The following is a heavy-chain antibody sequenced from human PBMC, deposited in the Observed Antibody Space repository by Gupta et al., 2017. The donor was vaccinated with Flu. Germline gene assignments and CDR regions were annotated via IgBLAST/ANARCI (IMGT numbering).Heavy chain of an antibody. CDR2: IIPIFGTA. J-gene: IGHJ6*02. CDR1: GGTFSSYA. CDR3: ARTRCSGGSCNTYYYYGMDV. Sequence: QVQLVQSGAEVKKPGSSVKVSCKASGGTFSSYAISWVRQAPGQGLEWMGGIIPIFGTANYAQKFQGRVTITADESTSTAYMELSSLRSEDTAVYYCARTRCSGGSCNTYYYYGMDVWGQGTTVTVSS. V-gene: IGHV1-69*01. D-gene: IGHD2-15*01.